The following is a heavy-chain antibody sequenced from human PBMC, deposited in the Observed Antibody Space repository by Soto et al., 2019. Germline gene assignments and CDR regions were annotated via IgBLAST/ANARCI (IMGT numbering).Heavy chain of an antibody. J-gene: IGHJ4*02. CDR3: ASGGTTIDY. Sequence: QVQLVQSGAEVKKPGASVKVSCKTSGYTFTNFGLSWVRQAPGQGLGWMGWISAYNGNTNYAQNFQGRVTMTTDTSTRTAYMELRSLRSDATAVYYWASGGTTIDYWGQGTLVTVSS. V-gene: IGHV1-18*01. CDR2: ISAYNGNT. D-gene: IGHD4-17*01. CDR1: GYTFTNFG.